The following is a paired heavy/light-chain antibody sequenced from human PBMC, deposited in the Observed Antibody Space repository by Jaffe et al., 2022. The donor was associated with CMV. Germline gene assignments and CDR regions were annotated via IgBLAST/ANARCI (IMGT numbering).Heavy chain of an antibody. V-gene: IGHV3-23*01. D-gene: IGHD6-19*01. J-gene: IGHJ4*02. CDR1: GFTFSSYA. CDR2: IRDSGGST. Sequence: EVQLLESGGGLVQPGGSLRLSCGASGFTFSSYAMTWVRQAPGKGLEWVSTIRDSGGSTYYAESVKGRFTISRDTSANTLYLHMNSLRAEDTAVYYCAKSLRSGWVLGLHYWGQGTLVTVSS. CDR3: AKSLRSGWVLGLHY.
Light chain of an antibody. Sequence: QSVLTQPPSASGTPGQRVTISCSGSRSNIGNNGVNWYHQLPGTAPKLLIYSDNQRPSGVPDRFSGSKSGTSASLAISGLQSEDEADYYCATWDDSLNGHVVFGGGTKLTVL. CDR2: SDN. CDR1: RSNIGNNG. CDR3: ATWDDSLNGHVV. J-gene: IGLJ2*01. V-gene: IGLV1-44*01.